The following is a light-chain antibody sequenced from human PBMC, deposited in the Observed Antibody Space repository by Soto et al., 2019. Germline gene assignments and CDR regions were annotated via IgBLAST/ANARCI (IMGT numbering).Light chain of an antibody. Sequence: QSALTQPRSVSGSPGQSVTISCTGTSGDVGGYDYVSWYQQHPGKAPKLIIYDVTKRPSGVPDRFSGSKSGNTASLTISGLQTEDEADYYCCSYAGSYTPFGGGTKLTVL. CDR1: SGDVGGYDY. V-gene: IGLV2-11*01. CDR3: CSYAGSYTP. CDR2: DVT. J-gene: IGLJ2*01.